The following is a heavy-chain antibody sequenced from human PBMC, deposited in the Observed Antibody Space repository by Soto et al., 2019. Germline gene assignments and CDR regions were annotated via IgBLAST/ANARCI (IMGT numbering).Heavy chain of an antibody. D-gene: IGHD6-13*01. J-gene: IGHJ6*03. CDR2: ISAYNGNT. CDR1: GYTFTSYG. V-gene: IGHV1-18*01. Sequence: QVQLVQSGAEVKKPGASVKVSCKASGYTFTSYGISWVRQAPGQGLEWMGWISAYNGNTNYAQKLPCRVTMTTDTSTSTAYMELRSLRSDDTAVYYCARDYSSSWYYYYYYMDVWGKGTTVTVSS. CDR3: ARDYSSSWYYYYYYMDV.